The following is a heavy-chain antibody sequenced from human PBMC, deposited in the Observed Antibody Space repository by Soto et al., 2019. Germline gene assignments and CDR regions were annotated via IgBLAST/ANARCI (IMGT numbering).Heavy chain of an antibody. D-gene: IGHD2-21*02. CDR3: VGGRYFGDY. CDR2: ISYDGSNK. CDR1: GFTFSNYG. J-gene: IGHJ4*02. Sequence: QVQLVESGGGVVQPGRSLRLSCAASGFTFSNYGMQWVHQAPGKGLEWVTVISYDGSNKYYADSVKGRFTISRDNSKNTVYLQLSSLRPEDTAVYYCVGGRYFGDYWGQGALVTVSS. V-gene: IGHV3-30*03.